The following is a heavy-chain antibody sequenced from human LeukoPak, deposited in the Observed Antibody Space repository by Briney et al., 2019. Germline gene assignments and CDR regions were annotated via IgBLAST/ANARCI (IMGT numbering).Heavy chain of an antibody. Sequence: ASVKVSCKASGYTFSGYYIHWVRQAPGQGLEWMGWINPNSGATNNAQKFQGRVTVNRDRSTSTVYMDLNKLRSDDTAVYYCARSGITTIPNFDYWGQGSLVTVSS. CDR1: GYTFSGYY. V-gene: IGHV1-2*02. J-gene: IGHJ4*02. CDR3: ARSGITTIPNFDY. D-gene: IGHD5-12*01. CDR2: INPNSGAT.